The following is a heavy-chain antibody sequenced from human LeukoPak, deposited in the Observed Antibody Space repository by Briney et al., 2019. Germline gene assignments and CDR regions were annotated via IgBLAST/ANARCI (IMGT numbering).Heavy chain of an antibody. CDR1: GFTFSIYC. V-gene: IGHV3-7*01. J-gene: IGHJ3*02. Sequence: GGSLRLSCAASGFTFSIYCMSWVRQAPGKGLEWVANIHQDGSQTYYVDPVKGRFTISRDNAENSLYLQMNSLRAEDTAVYYCARDVRQFLFFDIWGQGTMVTVSS. CDR2: IHQDGSQT. D-gene: IGHD2/OR15-2a*01. CDR3: ARDVRQFLFFDI.